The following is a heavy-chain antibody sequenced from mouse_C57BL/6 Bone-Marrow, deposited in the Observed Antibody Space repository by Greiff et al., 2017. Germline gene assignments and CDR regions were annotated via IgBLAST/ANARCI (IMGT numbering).Heavy chain of an antibody. CDR1: GYTFTSYW. V-gene: IGHV1-64*01. Sequence: QVQLQQPGAELVKPGASVKLSCKASGYTFTSYWMHWVKQRPGQGLEWIGMIHPNSGSTNYNEKFKSKATLTVDKSSSTAYMQLSSLTSEDSAVYYCERNYYGSSYDWYFEVWGTGTTVTVAS. J-gene: IGHJ1*03. CDR3: ERNYYGSSYDWYFEV. D-gene: IGHD1-1*01. CDR2: IHPNSGST.